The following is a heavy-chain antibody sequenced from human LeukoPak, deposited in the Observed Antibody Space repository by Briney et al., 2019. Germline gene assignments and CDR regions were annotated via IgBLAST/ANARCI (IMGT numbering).Heavy chain of an antibody. V-gene: IGHV3-21*04. J-gene: IGHJ3*02. CDR2: ISSSSSYI. D-gene: IGHD5-24*01. CDR1: GFTFSSYS. CDR3: ANQDGYNSWDAFDI. Sequence: GGSLRLSCAASGFTFSSYSMNWVRQAPGKGLEWVSSISSSSSYIYYADSVKGRFTISRDNAKNSLYLQMNSLRAEDTAVYYCANQDGYNSWDAFDIWGQGTMVTVSS.